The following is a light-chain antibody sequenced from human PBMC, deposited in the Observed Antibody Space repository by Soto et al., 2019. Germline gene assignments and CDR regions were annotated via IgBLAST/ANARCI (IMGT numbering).Light chain of an antibody. CDR1: SSNIGAGYD. CDR3: QSYDSRLSAYV. J-gene: IGLJ1*01. V-gene: IGLV1-40*01. CDR2: ANS. Sequence: QSELTQPPSVSGAPGQRVTISCTGSSSNIGAGYDVHWYQHLPGTAPKLLMYANSNRPSGVPDRFSGSKSGTSASLAITGLQAEDEADYYCQSYDSRLSAYVFGTGTRSPS.